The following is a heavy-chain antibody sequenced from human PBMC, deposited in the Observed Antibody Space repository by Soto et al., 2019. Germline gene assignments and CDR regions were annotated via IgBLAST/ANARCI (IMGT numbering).Heavy chain of an antibody. D-gene: IGHD2-15*01. CDR2: IWYDGSNK. CDR3: ARMVAATLDLFFDY. V-gene: IGHV3-33*01. Sequence: QVQLVESGGGVVQPGRSLRLSCAASGFTFSSYGMHWVRQAPGKGLEWVAVIWYDGSNKYYADSVKGRFTISRDNSKNTLYLQMNSLRAEDTAVYYCARMVAATLDLFFDYWGQGTLVTVSS. CDR1: GFTFSSYG. J-gene: IGHJ4*02.